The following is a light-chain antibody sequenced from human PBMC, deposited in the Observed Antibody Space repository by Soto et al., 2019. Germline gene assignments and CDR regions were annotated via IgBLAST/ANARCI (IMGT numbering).Light chain of an antibody. Sequence: DIQMTQSPSTLSASVGDRVTITCRASQSISSWLAWYQQKPGKAHKLLIYDASSLESGVPSRFSGSGSGTEFTATISCLQADDFATYYCQQDNSYSVTLGQGTKVEIE. J-gene: IGKJ1*01. CDR3: QQDNSYSVT. CDR2: DAS. CDR1: QSISSW. V-gene: IGKV1-5*01.